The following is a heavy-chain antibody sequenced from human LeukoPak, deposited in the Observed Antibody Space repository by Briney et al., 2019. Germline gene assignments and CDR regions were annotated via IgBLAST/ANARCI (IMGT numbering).Heavy chain of an antibody. CDR3: TIRPGIAAAGTFLL. CDR1: GFTVSSNY. Sequence: GGSLRLSCAASGFTVSSNYMSWVRQAPGKGLEWVSVVYSGGSTYYPDSVKGRFTISRDNSKNTLYLQMNSLRAEDTAVYYCTIRPGIAAAGTFLLWGQGTLVTVSS. V-gene: IGHV3-66*04. CDR2: VYSGGST. D-gene: IGHD6-13*01. J-gene: IGHJ4*02.